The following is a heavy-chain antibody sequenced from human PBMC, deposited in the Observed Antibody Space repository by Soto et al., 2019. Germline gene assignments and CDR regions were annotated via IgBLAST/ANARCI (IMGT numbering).Heavy chain of an antibody. J-gene: IGHJ5*02. CDR1: GGTFSSET. D-gene: IGHD2-2*02. CDR2: IIPITDTA. Sequence: QVPLVQSGAEVKKPGSSVKVSCKASGGTFSSETITWVRQAPGQGLEWMGGIIPITDTANYAQNFQGRVTITADESTSTVYMELSSLRSEDTAVYYCATLVPAPIKLFPRLGWFDPWGQGTLVTVSS. CDR3: ATLVPAPIKLFPRLGWFDP. V-gene: IGHV1-69*01.